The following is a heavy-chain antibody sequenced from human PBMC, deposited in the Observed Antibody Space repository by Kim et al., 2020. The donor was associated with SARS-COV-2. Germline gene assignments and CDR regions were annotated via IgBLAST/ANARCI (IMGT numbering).Heavy chain of an antibody. V-gene: IGHV1-24*01. CDR2: FDPEDGET. D-gene: IGHD1-26*01. J-gene: IGHJ3*02. CDR1: GYTLTELS. CDR3: ATPNTRILGVGATRAFDI. Sequence: ASVKVSCKVSGYTLTELSMHWVRQAPGKGLEWMGGFDPEDGETIYAQKFQGRVTMTEDTSTDTAYMELSSLRSEDTAVYYCATPNTRILGVGATRAFDIWGQGTMVTVSS.